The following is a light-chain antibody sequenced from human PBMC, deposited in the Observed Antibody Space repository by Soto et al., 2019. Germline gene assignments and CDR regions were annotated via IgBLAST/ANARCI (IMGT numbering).Light chain of an antibody. J-gene: IGKJ4*01. CDR1: QSVSYN. CDR3: QQYGSSLLT. CDR2: GAF. V-gene: IGKV3-20*01. Sequence: EIVMTQSPATLSVSPGETATLSCRASQSVSYNLAWYQQKPGQGPRLLIYGAFTRATGIPDRFSGSGSGTDFTLTISRLEPEDFAVYYCQQYGSSLLTFGGGTKVEIK.